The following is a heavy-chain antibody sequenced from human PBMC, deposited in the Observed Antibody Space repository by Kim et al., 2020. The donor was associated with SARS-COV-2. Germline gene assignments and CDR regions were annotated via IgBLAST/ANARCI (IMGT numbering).Heavy chain of an antibody. J-gene: IGHJ6*02. CDR2: INAGNDNT. V-gene: IGHV1-3*01. CDR3: ATGVPSGPMKQWLHPYYYYFMDV. Sequence: ASVKVSCKASGYTFTTYAIHWVRQAPGQRLEWMGWINAGNDNTKYSQKFQGRATFTRETSASTAYMELRSLRSEDTAVYYCATGVPSGPMKQWLHPYYYYFMDVWGQGTTVTVSS. D-gene: IGHD6-19*01. CDR1: GYTFTTYA.